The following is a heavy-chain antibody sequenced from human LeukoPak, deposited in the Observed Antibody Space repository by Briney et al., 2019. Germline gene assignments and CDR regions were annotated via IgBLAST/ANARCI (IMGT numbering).Heavy chain of an antibody. CDR1: GFSFSRDW. Sequence: GGSLRLSCAASGFSFSRDWMTWVRQAPGKGLEWVATIKRDGSDKYYVDSVKGRFIISRDNAKNSLLLQMNSLRAEDTAVYYCARGGGYSGYGGWGQGSLVTVSP. V-gene: IGHV3-7*05. J-gene: IGHJ4*02. CDR3: ARGGGYSGYGG. CDR2: IKRDGSDK. D-gene: IGHD5-12*01.